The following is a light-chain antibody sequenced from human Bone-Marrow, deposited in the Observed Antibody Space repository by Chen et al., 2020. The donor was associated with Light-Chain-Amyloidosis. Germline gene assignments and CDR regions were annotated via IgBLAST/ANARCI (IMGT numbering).Light chain of an antibody. CDR2: RDT. CDR3: QSADSSGTYEVI. CDR1: DLPTKY. V-gene: IGLV3-25*03. J-gene: IGLJ2*01. Sequence: SYELTQPTSVSVPPGQTARITCSGDDLPTKYAYWYQQKPGQAPVLVIHRDTERPSGISERFSGSSSGTTATLTISGVQAEDEADYHCQSADSSGTYEVIFGGGTKLTVL.